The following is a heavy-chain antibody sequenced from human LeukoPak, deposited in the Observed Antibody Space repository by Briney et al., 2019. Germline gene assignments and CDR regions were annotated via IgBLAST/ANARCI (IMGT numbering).Heavy chain of an antibody. CDR1: GGSISSYY. D-gene: IGHD3-22*01. Sequence: SETLSLTCTVSGGSISSYYWSWIRQPPGKGLEWIGYMYYSGSTNYNPSLKSRVTISVDTSKDQFSLQLSSVTAADTAVYYCARRAYSSGYYYFDYWGQGTLVTVS. J-gene: IGHJ4*02. CDR3: ARRAYSSGYYYFDY. V-gene: IGHV4-59*08. CDR2: MYYSGST.